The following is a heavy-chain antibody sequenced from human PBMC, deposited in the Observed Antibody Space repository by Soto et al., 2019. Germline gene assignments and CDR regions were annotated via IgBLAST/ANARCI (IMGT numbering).Heavy chain of an antibody. J-gene: IGHJ6*02. D-gene: IGHD6-13*01. CDR2: IIPIFGTA. Sequence: QVQLVQSGAEVKKPGSSVKVSCKASGGTFSSYAISWVRQAPGQGLEWMGGIIPIFGTANYAQKFQGRVTITADESTSTAYMELSSLRSEDTAVYYCARPSPYSSSRYRGYDNNYYYYGMDVWGQGTTVTVSS. CDR3: ARPSPYSSSRYRGYDNNYYYYGMDV. V-gene: IGHV1-69*01. CDR1: GGTFSSYA.